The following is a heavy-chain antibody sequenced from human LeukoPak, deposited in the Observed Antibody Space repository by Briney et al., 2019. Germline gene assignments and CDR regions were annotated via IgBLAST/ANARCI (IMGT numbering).Heavy chain of an antibody. CDR3: ATIKRGNIFGYFDF. Sequence: SETLSLTCAVSGASMNTHYWSWIRQPPGKGLEWIGYMLDTVTTKDNTSLKSRFTLSADTSKNQFSLRLTSVTAADTAVYYCATIKRGNIFGYFDFWGQGIPVTVSS. CDR2: MLDTVTT. D-gene: IGHD5-18*01. V-gene: IGHV4-59*11. J-gene: IGHJ4*02. CDR1: GASMNTHY.